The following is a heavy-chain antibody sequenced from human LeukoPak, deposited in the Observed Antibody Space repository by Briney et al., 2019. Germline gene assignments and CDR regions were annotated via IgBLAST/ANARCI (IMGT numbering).Heavy chain of an antibody. CDR1: GFTFSSYG. Sequence: PGGSLRLSCAASGFTFSSYGMHWVRQAPGKGLEWVAFIRYDGSNKYYADSVKGRFTISRDNSKNTLYLQMNSLRAEDTAVYYCAKDRFDAGAWIQLWTLWGQGTLVTVSS. V-gene: IGHV3-30*02. CDR3: AKDRFDAGAWIQLWTL. J-gene: IGHJ4*02. D-gene: IGHD5-18*01. CDR2: IRYDGSNK.